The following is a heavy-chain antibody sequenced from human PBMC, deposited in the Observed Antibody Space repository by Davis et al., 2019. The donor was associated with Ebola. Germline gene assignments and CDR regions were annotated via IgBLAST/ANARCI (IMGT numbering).Heavy chain of an antibody. CDR3: ARDGFYIRGATTHYGMDV. V-gene: IGHV3-11*01. CDR2: ISSSGSTI. CDR1: GFTFSDYY. Sequence: PGGSLRLSCAASGFTFSDYYMSWIRQAPGKGLEWVSYISSSGSTIYYADSMKGRFTISRDNAKNSLYLQMNSLRAEDTAVYYCARDGFYIRGATTHYGMDVWGQGTTVTVSS. D-gene: IGHD1-26*01. J-gene: IGHJ6*02.